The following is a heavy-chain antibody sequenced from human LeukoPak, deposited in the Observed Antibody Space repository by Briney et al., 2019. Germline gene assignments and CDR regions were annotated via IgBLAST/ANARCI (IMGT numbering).Heavy chain of an antibody. V-gene: IGHV3-33*01. CDR1: GFTFSSYG. CDR2: IWYDGSNK. Sequence: GGSLRLSCAASGFTFSSYGMHWVRQAPGKGLEWVAVIWYDGSNKYYADSVKGRFTISRDNSKNTLYLKMNSLRAEDTAVYYCARDRYCSSTSCYGWTWFDPWGQGTLVTVSS. J-gene: IGHJ5*02. D-gene: IGHD2-2*01. CDR3: ARDRYCSSTSCYGWTWFDP.